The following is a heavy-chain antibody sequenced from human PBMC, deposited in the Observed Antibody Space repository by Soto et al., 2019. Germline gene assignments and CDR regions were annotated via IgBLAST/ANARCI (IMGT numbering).Heavy chain of an antibody. D-gene: IGHD2-15*01. CDR1: GITFSSYW. Sequence: GGSLRLSCAPSGITFSSYWMHWVRQAPGKGLVWVSRINSDGNSTSYADSVKGRFTISRDNSENTLYLQMNSLRAEDTAVYYCARTCSGGTCSFDYWGQGTLVTVSS. J-gene: IGHJ4*02. CDR2: INSDGNST. CDR3: ARTCSGGTCSFDY. V-gene: IGHV3-74*01.